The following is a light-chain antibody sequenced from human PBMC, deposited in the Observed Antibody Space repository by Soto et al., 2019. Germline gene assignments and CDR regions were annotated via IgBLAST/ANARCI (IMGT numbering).Light chain of an antibody. Sequence: IVLTQTPLSSPVTLGQPASFSCRSAESLLHSDENPSLGWLHQRLGQPPRLLIYQVSRRFPGVPDRISGSGAGTNFTLRISRVESEDAGTYFCMQSSQLRTFGQGTKVEIK. CDR3: MQSSQLRT. CDR2: QVS. CDR1: ESLLHSDENPS. V-gene: IGKV2-24*01. J-gene: IGKJ1*01.